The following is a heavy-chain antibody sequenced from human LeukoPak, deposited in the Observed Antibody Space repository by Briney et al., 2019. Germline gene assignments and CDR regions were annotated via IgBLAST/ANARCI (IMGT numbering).Heavy chain of an antibody. V-gene: IGHV3-23*01. D-gene: IGHD3-22*01. J-gene: IGHJ5*02. Sequence: SCKASGGTFSSYAMSWVRQAPGKGLEWVSAISGSGGSTYYADSVKGRFTISRDNSKNTLYLQMNSLRAEDTAVYYCAKDPSIAAYSSGYSWGQGTLVTVSS. CDR2: ISGSGGST. CDR3: AKDPSIAAYSSGYS. CDR1: GGTFSSYA.